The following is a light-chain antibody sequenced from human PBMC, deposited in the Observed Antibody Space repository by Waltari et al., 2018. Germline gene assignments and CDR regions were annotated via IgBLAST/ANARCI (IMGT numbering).Light chain of an antibody. Sequence: DVVMTQSPLSLPVTLGQPASISCKSSQSLVHSDGNTHLNWFHQRPGQSPRRLIYRVSNRDPGGPDRFSGGGSGTDFTLKISRVEAEDVGVYYCRQGTHWPYTFGQGTRLDIK. CDR1: QSLVHSDGNTH. CDR2: RVS. CDR3: RQGTHWPYT. V-gene: IGKV2-30*02. J-gene: IGKJ2*01.